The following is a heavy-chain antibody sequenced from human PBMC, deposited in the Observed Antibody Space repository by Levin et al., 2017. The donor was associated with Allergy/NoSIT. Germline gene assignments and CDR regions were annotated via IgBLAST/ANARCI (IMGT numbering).Heavy chain of an antibody. V-gene: IGHV7-4-1*01. J-gene: IGHJ4*02. D-gene: IGHD2-15*01. CDR2: VNINSGNP. Sequence: ASVKVSCKASGYNFNSYPMSWVRQAPGQGLEWMGWVNINSGNPTYAQGFIGRFVFSFDTSVSTTYLQIDSLRPEDSAVYFCARVRVNKYGGDSYSFFLDHWGQGTLVTVSS. CDR3: ARVRVNKYGGDSYSFFLDH. CDR1: GYNFNSYP.